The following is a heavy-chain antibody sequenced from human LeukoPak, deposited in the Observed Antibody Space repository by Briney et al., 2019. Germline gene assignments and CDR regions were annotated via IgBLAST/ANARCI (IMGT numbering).Heavy chain of an antibody. CDR1: GFTFSIYE. J-gene: IGHJ4*02. CDR2: ISSSGSTI. D-gene: IGHD6-19*01. V-gene: IGHV3-48*03. Sequence: GGSLRLSCAASGFTFSIYEMNWVRQAPGKGLEWVSYISSSGSTIYYADSVKGRFTISRDNAKHSLYLQMNSLRAEDTAVYYCARGRSSGWYATYYFDFWGQGTLVTVSS. CDR3: ARGRSSGWYATYYFDF.